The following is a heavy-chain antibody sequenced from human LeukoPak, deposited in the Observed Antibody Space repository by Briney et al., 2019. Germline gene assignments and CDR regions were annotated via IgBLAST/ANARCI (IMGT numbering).Heavy chain of an antibody. CDR2: IWYDGSNK. V-gene: IGHV3-33*01. J-gene: IGHJ4*02. Sequence: GGSLRLSCAASGFTFSSYGMHWVRQAPGKGLEWVAVIWYDGSNKYDADSVKGRFTISRDNSKNTLYLQMNSLRAEDTAVYYCARDRYYGSGSYYNGYFDYWGQGTLVTVSS. CDR3: ARDRYYGSGSYYNGYFDY. CDR1: GFTFSSYG. D-gene: IGHD3-10*01.